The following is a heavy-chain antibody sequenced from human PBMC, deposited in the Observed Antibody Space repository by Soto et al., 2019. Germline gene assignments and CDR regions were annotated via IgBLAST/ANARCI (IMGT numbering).Heavy chain of an antibody. CDR1: GGTFSSYT. CDR3: ARGSYDFWGGSHCEYMDV. D-gene: IGHD3-3*01. V-gene: IGHV1-69*02. CDR2: IIPILGIA. J-gene: IGHJ6*03. Sequence: ASVKVSCKASGGTFSSYTISWVRQAPGQGLEWMGRIIPILGIANYAQKFQGRVTITADKSTSTAYMELSSLRSEDTAVYYCARGSYDFWGGSHCEYMDVWGKGTTVTVSS.